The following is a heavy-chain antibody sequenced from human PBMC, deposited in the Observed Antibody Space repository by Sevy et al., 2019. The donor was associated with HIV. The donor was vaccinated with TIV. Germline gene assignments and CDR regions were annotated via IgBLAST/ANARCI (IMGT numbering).Heavy chain of an antibody. CDR2: ISFDGRNE. Sequence: GGSLRLSCAASGFTFGNHAIHRVRQAPGKGLEWVAIISFDGRNEHYAGSMKGRFTISRDNSKKTVYLQMTNLRSEDAAVYYCARDHCTDGVCFRSGYFDYWGQGTLVTVSS. CDR1: GFTFGNHA. V-gene: IGHV3-30*04. D-gene: IGHD2-8*01. CDR3: ARDHCTDGVCFRSGYFDY. J-gene: IGHJ4*01.